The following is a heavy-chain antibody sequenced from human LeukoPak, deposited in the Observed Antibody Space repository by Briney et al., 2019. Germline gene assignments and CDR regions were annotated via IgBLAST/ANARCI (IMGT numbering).Heavy chain of an antibody. D-gene: IGHD3-16*01. Sequence: GGSLRLSCAASGFTLSTYWMTWVRQAPGKGLEWVANIKQDGSEKYYVDSVKGRFTISRDNAKNSLFLQMNSLRDEDTAVYYCARSRGLDYWGQGTLVTVSP. CDR3: ARSRGLDY. V-gene: IGHV3-7*04. CDR2: IKQDGSEK. J-gene: IGHJ4*02. CDR1: GFTLSTYW.